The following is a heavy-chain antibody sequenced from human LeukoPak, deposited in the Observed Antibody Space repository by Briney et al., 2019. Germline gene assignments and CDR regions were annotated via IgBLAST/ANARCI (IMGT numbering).Heavy chain of an antibody. V-gene: IGHV3-11*01. D-gene: IGHD3-22*01. Sequence: PGGSLRLSCAASGFTLSDYYMSWIRQAPGKGLGWVSYISSSGSTIYYADSVKGRFTISRDNAKNSLYLQMNSLRAEDTAVYYCARGQYYYDSSGYYRTFDYWGQGTLVTVSS. CDR2: ISSSGSTI. J-gene: IGHJ4*02. CDR3: ARGQYYYDSSGYYRTFDY. CDR1: GFTLSDYY.